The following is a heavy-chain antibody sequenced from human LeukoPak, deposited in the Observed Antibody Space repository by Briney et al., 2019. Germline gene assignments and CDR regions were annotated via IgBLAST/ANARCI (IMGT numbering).Heavy chain of an antibody. J-gene: IGHJ6*03. CDR2: INHSGST. D-gene: IGHD6-13*01. CDR1: GGSFSGYY. Sequence: PSETLSLTCAVYGGSFSGYYWSWIRQPPGKGLEGIGEINHSGSTNYNPSLKSRVTISVDTSKNQFSLKLSSVTAADTAVYYCARDHRYSSRWPNYYYYMDVWGKGTTVTVSS. CDR3: ARDHRYSSRWPNYYYYMDV. V-gene: IGHV4-34*01.